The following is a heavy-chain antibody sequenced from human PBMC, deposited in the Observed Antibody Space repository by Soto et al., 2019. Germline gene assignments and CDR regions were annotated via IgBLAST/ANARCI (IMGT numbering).Heavy chain of an antibody. CDR2: ISAYNGNT. J-gene: IGHJ6*02. V-gene: IGHV1-18*01. D-gene: IGHD5-18*01. CDR1: GYTFTSYG. CDR3: ARIVDTAMVTYYYYGMDV. Sequence: GASVTVSCKASGYTFTSYGIIWVRQAPGQGLEWMGWISAYNGNTNYAQKLQGRVTMTTDASTSTAYMELRSLRSDNTAVYYCARIVDTAMVTYYYYGMDVWGQGTTVTVSS.